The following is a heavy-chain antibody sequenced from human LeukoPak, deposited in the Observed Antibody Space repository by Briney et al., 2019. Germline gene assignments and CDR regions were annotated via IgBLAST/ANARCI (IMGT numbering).Heavy chain of an antibody. CDR3: ARATTFRSGSYQSLSY. J-gene: IGHJ4*02. D-gene: IGHD1-26*01. V-gene: IGHV1-8*03. Sequence: GGSLRLSCAASGYTFTSYDINWVRQATGQGLEWMGWMNPNSGNTGYAQKFQGRVTITRNTSISTAYMELSSLRSEDTAVYYCARATTFRSGSYQSLSYWGQGTLVTVSS. CDR2: MNPNSGNT. CDR1: GYTFTSYD.